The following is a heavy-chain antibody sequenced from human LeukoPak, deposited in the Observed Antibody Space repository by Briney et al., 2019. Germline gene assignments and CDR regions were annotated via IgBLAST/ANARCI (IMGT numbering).Heavy chain of an antibody. CDR1: GFTFSSYE. D-gene: IGHD6-13*01. V-gene: IGHV3-48*03. J-gene: IGHJ4*02. CDR3: ARGASSSWYYFDY. Sequence: GGSLRLSCAASGFTFSSYEMNWVRQAPGKGLEWVSYISRSGTTIYYADSVKGRFTISRDNAKNSLYLQMNSLRAEDTAVYYCARGASSSWYYFDYWGQGTLVTVSS. CDR2: ISRSGTTI.